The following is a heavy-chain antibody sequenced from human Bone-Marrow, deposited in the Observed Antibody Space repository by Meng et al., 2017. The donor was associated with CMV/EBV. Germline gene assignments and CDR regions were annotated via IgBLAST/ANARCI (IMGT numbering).Heavy chain of an antibody. CDR1: GYTFTSYY. CDR2: INPSGGST. D-gene: IGHD3-3*01. CDR3: ARDYTTNTIFGVVKAYYYYGLDV. V-gene: IGHV1-46*01. Sequence: ASVKVSCKASGYTFTSYYMHWVRQAPGQGLEWMGIINPSGGSTSYAQKFQGRVTMTRDTSTSTVYMELSSLRSEDTAVYYCARDYTTNTIFGVVKAYYYYGLDVWGHGTKVTVS. J-gene: IGHJ6*02.